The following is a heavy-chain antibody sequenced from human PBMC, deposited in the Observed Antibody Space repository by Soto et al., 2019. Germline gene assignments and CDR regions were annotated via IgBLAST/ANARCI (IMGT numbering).Heavy chain of an antibody. CDR3: ASCVTTGCECNY. J-gene: IGHJ4*02. CDR1: GGSVSSGSYY. D-gene: IGHD4-17*01. V-gene: IGHV4-61*01. CDR2: IYYSGST. Sequence: QVQLQESGPGLVKPSETLSLTCTVSGGSVSSGSYYWSWIRQPPGKGLEWIGYIYYSGSTNYNPSLKSRVTISVDTSKNQFSLKLSSVTAADTAVYYCASCVTTGCECNYWGQGTLVTVSS.